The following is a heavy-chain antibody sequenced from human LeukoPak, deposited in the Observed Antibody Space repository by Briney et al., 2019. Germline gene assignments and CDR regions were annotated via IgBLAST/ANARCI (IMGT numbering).Heavy chain of an antibody. CDR2: ISYDGTNK. D-gene: IGHD3-9*01. Sequence: PGGSLRLSCAASGFTFSSYGMHWVRQAPGKGLEWVAVISYDGTNKYYADSVKGRFTISRDNSKNTLYLQMNSLRAEDTAVYYCARDRYYDILTGYYSPVYFDYWGQGTLVTVSS. V-gene: IGHV3-30*03. CDR3: ARDRYYDILTGYYSPVYFDY. J-gene: IGHJ4*02. CDR1: GFTFSSYG.